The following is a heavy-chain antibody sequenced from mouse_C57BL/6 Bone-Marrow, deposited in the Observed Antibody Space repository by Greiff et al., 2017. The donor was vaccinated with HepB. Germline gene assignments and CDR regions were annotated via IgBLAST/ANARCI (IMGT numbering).Heavy chain of an antibody. J-gene: IGHJ4*01. D-gene: IGHD2-4*01. CDR1: GYTFTSYG. V-gene: IGHV1-81*01. Sequence: QVQLQQSGAELARPGASVKLSCKASGYTFTSYGISWVKQSTGQGLEWIGEIYPRSGNTYYNEKFKGKATLTADKSSSTAYMELRSLTSDDSAVYFCARYVYYDYDYAMDYWGQGTSVTVSS. CDR3: ARYVYYDYDYAMDY. CDR2: IYPRSGNT.